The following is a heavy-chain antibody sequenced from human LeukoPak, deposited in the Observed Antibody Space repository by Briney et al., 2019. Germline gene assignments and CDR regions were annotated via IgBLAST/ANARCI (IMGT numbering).Heavy chain of an antibody. CDR3: ARLYGSGSYCLDY. Sequence: NTSETLSFTCTVSGGSIRSSSYYWGWIRQPPGKGLEWIGTIYYYGSTYYNPSLKSRVTISLDTSKNQFSLKLRSVTAADTAVYYCARLYGSGSYCLDYWGQGTLVTVSS. V-gene: IGHV4-39*01. CDR1: GGSIRSSSYY. CDR2: IYYYGST. D-gene: IGHD3-10*01. J-gene: IGHJ4*02.